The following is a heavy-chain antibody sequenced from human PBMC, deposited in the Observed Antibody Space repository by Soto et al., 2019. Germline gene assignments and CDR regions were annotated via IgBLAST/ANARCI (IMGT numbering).Heavy chain of an antibody. J-gene: IGHJ5*02. CDR1: GGSISSGGYS. V-gene: IGHV4-30-2*01. Sequence: QLQLQESGSGLVKPSQTLSLTCAVSGGSISSGGYSWSWIRQPPGKGLEWIGYIYHSGSTYYNPSSSSRVTPSVVRSQNPFSLTLSAVTAADTAVYSCARVPGPWGQGTLVTVSS. CDR2: IYHSGST. CDR3: ARVPGP.